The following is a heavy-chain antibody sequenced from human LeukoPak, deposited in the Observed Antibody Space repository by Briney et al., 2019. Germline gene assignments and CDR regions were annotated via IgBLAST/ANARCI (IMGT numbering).Heavy chain of an antibody. CDR3: ARSTVNRLFNWFDP. Sequence: PSETLSLTCAVYGGSFSGYYWSWIRQPPGKGLEWIGEINHSGGTNYNPSLKSRVTISVDTSKNQFSLKLSSVTAADTAVYYCARSTVNRLFNWFDPWGQGTLVTVSS. J-gene: IGHJ5*02. CDR2: INHSGGT. V-gene: IGHV4-34*01. CDR1: GGSFSGYY. D-gene: IGHD4-11*01.